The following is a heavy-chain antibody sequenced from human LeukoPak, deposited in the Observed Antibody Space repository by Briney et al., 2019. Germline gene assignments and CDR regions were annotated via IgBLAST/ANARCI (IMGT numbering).Heavy chain of an antibody. J-gene: IGHJ4*02. V-gene: IGHV3-23*01. D-gene: IGHD4-17*01. Sequence: GGSLRLSCAASGFTFSSYAMSWVRQAPGKGLEWVSAISGSGGSTYYADSVKGRFTISRDNPKNTLYLQMNSLRAEDTAVYYCAKVPPFDYGDYYYFDYWGQGTLVTVSS. CDR2: ISGSGGST. CDR3: AKVPPFDYGDYYYFDY. CDR1: GFTFSSYA.